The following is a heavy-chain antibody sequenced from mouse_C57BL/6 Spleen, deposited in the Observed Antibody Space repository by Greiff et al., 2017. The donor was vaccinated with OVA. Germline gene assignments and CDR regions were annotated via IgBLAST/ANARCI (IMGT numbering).Heavy chain of an antibody. J-gene: IGHJ4*01. CDR2: INPNNGGT. CDR1: GYTFTDYN. D-gene: IGHD4-1*01. Sequence: EVQLQQSGPELVKPGASVKMSCKASGYTFTDYNMHWVKQSHGKSLEWIGYINPNNGGTSYNQKFKGKATLTVNKSSSTAYMELRSLTSEECAVYYCARGGWDGDYAMDYWGQGTSVTVSS. V-gene: IGHV1-22*01. CDR3: ARGGWDGDYAMDY.